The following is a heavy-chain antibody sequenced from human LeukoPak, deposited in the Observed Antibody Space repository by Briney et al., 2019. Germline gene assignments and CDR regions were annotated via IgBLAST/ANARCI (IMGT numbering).Heavy chain of an antibody. D-gene: IGHD1-1*01. CDR1: GFTFSSYS. Sequence: GGSLRLSCAASGFTFSSYSMNWVRQAPGKGLEWVSSISSSSSYIYYADLVKGRFTISRDTSKSTLYLQMNSLRAEDTAVYYCAKDQSGYNYEYWGQGTLVTVSS. V-gene: IGHV3-21*01. CDR3: AKDQSGYNYEY. CDR2: ISSSSSYI. J-gene: IGHJ4*02.